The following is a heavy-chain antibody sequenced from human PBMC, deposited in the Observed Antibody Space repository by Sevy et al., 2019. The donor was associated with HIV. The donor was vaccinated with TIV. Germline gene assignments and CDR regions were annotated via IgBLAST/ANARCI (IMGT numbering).Heavy chain of an antibody. CDR2: IYPGDSDT. J-gene: IGHJ4*02. CDR3: ARRDPGRYFDY. V-gene: IGHV5-51*01. CDR1: GYSFTSYW. Sequence: GESLKISCKGSGYSFTSYWIGWVRQMPGKGLGWRGIIYPGDSDTRYNRSFQGQVPISADKSISTAYLQWSSLKASDTAMYYCARRDPGRYFDYWGQGTLVTVSS.